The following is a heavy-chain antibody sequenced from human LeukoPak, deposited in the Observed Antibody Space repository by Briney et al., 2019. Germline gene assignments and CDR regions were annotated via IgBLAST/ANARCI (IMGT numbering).Heavy chain of an antibody. D-gene: IGHD3-10*01. J-gene: IGHJ4*02. CDR2: ISSSSSYL. CDR3: ARVKLVRGVVIRSLDY. CDR1: GFTFSSYS. Sequence: GGSLRLSCAASGFTFSSYSMNWVRQAPGKGLEWVSSISSSSSYLYYADSVKGRFTISRDNAKNSLYLQMDSLRVEDTAVYYCARVKLVRGVVIRSLDYWGQGTLVTVSS. V-gene: IGHV3-21*01.